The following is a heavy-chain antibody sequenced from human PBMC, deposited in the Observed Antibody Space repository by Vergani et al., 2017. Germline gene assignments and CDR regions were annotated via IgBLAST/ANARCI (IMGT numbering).Heavy chain of an antibody. V-gene: IGHV4-39*01. CDR2: FYYSGST. CDR3: ARVRKMVASRVWGYYYYMDV. CDR1: NCLISSSSYY. J-gene: IGHJ6*03. D-gene: IGHD1-14*01. Sequence: QVQLQESGPGLVKPSETLSLTCIVSNCLISSSSYYWVWMRQPPGKGLEWIGSFYYSGSTYHNPSLESRIPISVDTSKNQFSLMMTSVTAADTGVYYCARVRKMVASRVWGYYYYMDVWGKGTTVTVSS.